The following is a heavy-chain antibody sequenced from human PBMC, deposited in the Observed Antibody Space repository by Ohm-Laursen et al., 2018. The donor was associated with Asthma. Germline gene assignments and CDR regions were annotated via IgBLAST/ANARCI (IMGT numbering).Heavy chain of an antibody. CDR2: INPLGYEK. D-gene: IGHD5-12*01. V-gene: IGHV3-7*03. Sequence: GSLRLSCAASGVAFTDSWMSWVRQLPGGSLEWVAKINPLGYEKYYMDSVRGRFTVSRDNAKNSLYLEMNSLRAEDTALYYCAKDRDIVASPFDYWGQGTLVTVSS. CDR3: AKDRDIVASPFDY. J-gene: IGHJ4*02. CDR1: GVAFTDSW.